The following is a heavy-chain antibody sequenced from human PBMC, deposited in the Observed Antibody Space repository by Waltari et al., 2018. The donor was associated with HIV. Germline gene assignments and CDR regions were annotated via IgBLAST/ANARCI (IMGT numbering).Heavy chain of an antibody. Sequence: QVDLRQWGTGLLKPSETLSRTCAVYGGSFVGHYWSWFRETPGKGLEWIGEMNDGGKANYNPALETRVYMSMDPSRKQVTLKSRSVTAADTAVYYCARGAGPSTVTAPGWYCDLWGRGTLVTVSS. CDR2: MNDGGKA. D-gene: IGHD4-17*01. V-gene: IGHV4-34*02. J-gene: IGHJ2*01. CDR3: ARGAGPSTVTAPGWYCDL. CDR1: GGSFVGHY.